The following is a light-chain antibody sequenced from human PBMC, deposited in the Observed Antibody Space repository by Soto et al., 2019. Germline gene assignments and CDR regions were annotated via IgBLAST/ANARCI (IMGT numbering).Light chain of an antibody. J-gene: IGKJ5*01. CDR1: HSVSGD. CDR2: DAS. CDR3: QQYNNWPIT. Sequence: EIVLTQSPATLSVSPGERATLSCRASHSVSGDLAWYHHKPGQAPRLLIYDASTRALDTPARFAGSGAGTEFTLTISSLQSEDFAVYFCQQYNNWPITFGQGTRLEI. V-gene: IGKV3-15*01.